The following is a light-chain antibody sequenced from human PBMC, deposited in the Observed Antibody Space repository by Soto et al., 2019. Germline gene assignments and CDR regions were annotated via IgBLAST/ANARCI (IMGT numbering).Light chain of an antibody. J-gene: IGKJ4*01. Sequence: EIVLTQSPATLSVSPGERVTLSCRASQSVGSHLAWYQQKPGHAPRLFIYDASTRATDIPARFSGSGSGTEFTLTISSLQSEDSAVYSCQQYSNWPVTFGGGTKVEI. CDR1: QSVGSH. V-gene: IGKV3-15*01. CDR3: QQYSNWPVT. CDR2: DAS.